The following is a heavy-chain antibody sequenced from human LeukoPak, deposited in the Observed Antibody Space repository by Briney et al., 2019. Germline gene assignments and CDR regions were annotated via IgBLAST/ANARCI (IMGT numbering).Heavy chain of an antibody. CDR1: GGSISSYY. CDR3: AREIILEWFSPRGGRVYYYYGMDV. D-gene: IGHD3-3*01. CDR2: IYYSGST. J-gene: IGHJ6*02. V-gene: IGHV4-59*01. Sequence: SETLSLTCTVAGGSISSYYWSWIRQPPGKGLEWIGHIYYSGSTNYNPSLKSRVTISVDTSKNQFSLKLSSVTAADTAVYYCAREIILEWFSPRGGRVYYYYGMDVWGQGTTVTVSS.